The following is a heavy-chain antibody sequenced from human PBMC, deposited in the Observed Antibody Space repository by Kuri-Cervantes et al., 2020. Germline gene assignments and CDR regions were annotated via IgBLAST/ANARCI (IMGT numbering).Heavy chain of an antibody. CDR3: AKSSRQWLSAFDI. CDR2: IYSGGCT. V-gene: IGHV3-53*01. CDR1: GFTVSSNY. Sequence: GESLKISCAASGFTVSSNYMSWVRQAPGKGLEWVSVIYSGGCTYYADSVKGRFTISRDNSKNTLYLQMNSLRAEDTAVYYCAKSSRQWLSAFDIWGQGTMVPVSS. D-gene: IGHD6-19*01. J-gene: IGHJ3*02.